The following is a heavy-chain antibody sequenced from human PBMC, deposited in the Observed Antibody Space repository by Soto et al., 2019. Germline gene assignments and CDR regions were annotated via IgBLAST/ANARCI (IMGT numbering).Heavy chain of an antibody. D-gene: IGHD2-15*01. CDR1: GLTFISYG. J-gene: IGHJ4*02. V-gene: IGHV3-33*08. Sequence: LRLCCGAAGLTFISYGMHWVSQAQGKGLEWVAVIWYDGSNKYYADSVKGRFTISRDNSKNTLYLQMNSLRAEDTAVYYCARGGYCSGGSCYSAAFDYWGQGTLVTVSS. CDR2: IWYDGSNK. CDR3: ARGGYCSGGSCYSAAFDY.